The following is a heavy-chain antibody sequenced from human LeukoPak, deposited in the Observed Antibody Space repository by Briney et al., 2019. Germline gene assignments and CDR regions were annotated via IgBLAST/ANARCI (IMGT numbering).Heavy chain of an antibody. CDR3: ARERPYYDSSGYYYDY. CDR1: GFTFSSYS. CDR2: ISSSSSYI. J-gene: IGHJ4*02. D-gene: IGHD3-22*01. Sequence: PGGSLRLSCAASGFTFSSYSMNWVRQAPGKGLEWVSSISSSSSYIYYADSVKGRFTISRGNAKNSLYLQMNSLRAEDTAVYYCARERPYYDSSGYYYDYWGQGTLVTVSS. V-gene: IGHV3-21*01.